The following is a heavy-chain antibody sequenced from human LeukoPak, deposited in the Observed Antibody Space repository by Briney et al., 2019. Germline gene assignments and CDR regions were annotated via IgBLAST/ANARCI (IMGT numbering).Heavy chain of an antibody. J-gene: IGHJ4*02. V-gene: IGHV1-18*01. Sequence: ASVKVSCKASGYTFTSYGISWVRQAPGQGLEWIGWISAYNGNTNYEQKLQGRVSMTTDTSTSTAYMELRSLRSDDTAVYYCARDLYGSGPNHFDYWGQGTLVTVSS. CDR2: ISAYNGNT. D-gene: IGHD3-10*01. CDR3: ARDLYGSGPNHFDY. CDR1: GYTFTSYG.